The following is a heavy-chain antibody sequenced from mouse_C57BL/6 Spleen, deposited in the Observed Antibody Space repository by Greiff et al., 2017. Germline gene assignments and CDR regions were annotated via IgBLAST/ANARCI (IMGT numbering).Heavy chain of an antibody. V-gene: IGHV1-63*01. CDR2: IYPGGGYT. CDR3: ARRVYDYVWFAY. CDR1: GYTFTNYW. D-gene: IGHD2-4*01. Sequence: QVQLKESGAELVRPGTSVKMSCKASGYTFTNYWIGWAKQRPGHGLEWIGDIYPGGGYTNYNEKFKGKATLTADKSSSTAYMQFSSLTSEDSAIYYCARRVYDYVWFAYGGQGTLVTVAA. J-gene: IGHJ3*01.